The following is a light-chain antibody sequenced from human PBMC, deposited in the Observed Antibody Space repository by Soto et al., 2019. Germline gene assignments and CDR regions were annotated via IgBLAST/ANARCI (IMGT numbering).Light chain of an antibody. CDR2: XXX. Sequence: EFVLTQSPGTLSLSPGERATLSCRASQSLTNSFIAWYQQRPGQAPRLLIYXXXXXXXXXXXXXXXRGSGTDFTLTISRLETEDFAVFYCQQYGNSEIRVGQGTRLETK. J-gene: IGKJ5*01. CDR3: QQYGNSEIR. V-gene: IGKV3-20*01. CDR1: QSLTNSF.